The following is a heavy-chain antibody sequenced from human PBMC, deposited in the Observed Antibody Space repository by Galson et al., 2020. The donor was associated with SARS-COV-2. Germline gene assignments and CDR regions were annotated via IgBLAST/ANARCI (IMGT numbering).Heavy chain of an antibody. Sequence: QLGESLKISCAASGFTFSSYAMHWVRQAPGKGLEWVAVISYDGSNKYYADSVKGRFTISRDNSKNTLYLQMNSLRAEDTAVYYCAREGVGATYYFDYWGQGTLVTVSS. J-gene: IGHJ4*02. D-gene: IGHD1-26*01. CDR2: ISYDGSNK. CDR3: AREGVGATYYFDY. CDR1: GFTFSSYA. V-gene: IGHV3-30*04.